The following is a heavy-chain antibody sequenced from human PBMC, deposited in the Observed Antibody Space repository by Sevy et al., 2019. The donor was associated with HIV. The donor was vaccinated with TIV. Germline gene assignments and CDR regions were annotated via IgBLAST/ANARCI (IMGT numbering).Heavy chain of an antibody. Sequence: SETLSLNCTVSGGSISGSSGFWGWFRQPPGKTLEWIGSVHYSGSTYYNTPLKSRVTISVDTSKNQLSLKMTSVTAADTAVYYCARCPLMTPWGQGILVTVSS. D-gene: IGHD2-8*01. V-gene: IGHV4-39*01. CDR3: ARCPLMTP. CDR1: GGSISGSSGF. J-gene: IGHJ5*02. CDR2: VHYSGST.